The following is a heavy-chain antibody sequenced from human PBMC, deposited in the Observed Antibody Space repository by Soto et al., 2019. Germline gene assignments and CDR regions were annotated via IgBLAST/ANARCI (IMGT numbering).Heavy chain of an antibody. CDR2: MFPGDSDT. D-gene: IGHD6-19*01. Sequence: GESLKISCKGSGYSFTTYWIGWVRQLPGQGLEWMGVMFPGDSDTRYSPSFQGQVTMSADPSTNAAYLEWSSLKAADSAMYYCARVPDSSLGTMDVWGQGTTVTVSS. CDR3: ARVPDSSLGTMDV. CDR1: GYSFTTYW. V-gene: IGHV5-51*01. J-gene: IGHJ6*02.